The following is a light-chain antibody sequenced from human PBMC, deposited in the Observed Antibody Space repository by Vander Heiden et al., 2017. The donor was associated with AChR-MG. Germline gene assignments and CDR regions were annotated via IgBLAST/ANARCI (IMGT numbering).Light chain of an antibody. V-gene: IGLV1-44*01. CDR3: AAWDDSLNGVV. Sequence: QSVLTQSPSASGTPGQRVTISCSGSRSNIGGNSVSWYQHLPGTAPKLLIYSNNQRPSGVPGRFSGSKYGTSASLAISGLQSEDEADYYCAAWDDSLNGVVFGGGTKLTVL. CDR1: RSNIGGNS. J-gene: IGLJ2*01. CDR2: SNN.